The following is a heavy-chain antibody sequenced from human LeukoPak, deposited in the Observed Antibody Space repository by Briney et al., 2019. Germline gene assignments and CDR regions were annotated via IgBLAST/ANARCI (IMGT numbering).Heavy chain of an antibody. Sequence: ASVKVSCRASGGTFSSYAINWVRQAPGQGLEWMGGIIPIFGTANYAQKFQGRVTITADESTSTAYMELSSLRSEDTAVYYCAREGYSYGLGYYMDVWGKGTTVTVSS. CDR2: IIPIFGTA. CDR1: GGTFSSYA. D-gene: IGHD5-18*01. J-gene: IGHJ6*03. CDR3: AREGYSYGLGYYMDV. V-gene: IGHV1-69*13.